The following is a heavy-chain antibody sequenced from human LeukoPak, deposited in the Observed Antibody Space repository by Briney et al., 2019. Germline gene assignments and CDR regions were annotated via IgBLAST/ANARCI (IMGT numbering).Heavy chain of an antibody. Sequence: PSETLSLTCAVYSGSFSGYYWSWIRQPPGKGLEWIGEINHNGGTNYNPSLKSRVTISVDTSKNQFSLKLSSVTAADTAVYYCARGRTYYYDSSGTAFDYWGQGTLVTVSS. V-gene: IGHV4-34*01. J-gene: IGHJ4*02. D-gene: IGHD3-22*01. CDR1: SGSFSGYY. CDR3: ARGRTYYYDSSGTAFDY. CDR2: INHNGGT.